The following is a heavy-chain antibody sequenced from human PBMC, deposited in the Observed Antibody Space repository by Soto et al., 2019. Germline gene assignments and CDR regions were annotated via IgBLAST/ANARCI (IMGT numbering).Heavy chain of an antibody. CDR3: ARDPLYYDILTGSGMDV. CDR1: GFTFSSYA. D-gene: IGHD3-9*01. V-gene: IGHV3-64*02. J-gene: IGHJ6*02. CDR2: ISSNGGST. Sequence: LRLSCAASGFTFSSYAMHWVRQAPGKGLEYVSAISSNGGSTYYADSVKGRFTISRDNSKNTLYLQMGSLRAEDMAVYYCARDPLYYDILTGSGMDVWGQGTTVTVSS.